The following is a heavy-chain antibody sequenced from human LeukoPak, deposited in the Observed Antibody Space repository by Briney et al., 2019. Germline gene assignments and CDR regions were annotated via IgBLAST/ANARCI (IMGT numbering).Heavy chain of an antibody. CDR1: GFSLSTSGMG. D-gene: IGHD5-24*01. J-gene: IGHJ4*02. CDR2: IYWDDDK. V-gene: IGHV2-5*02. Sequence: SGPTLVKPTQILTLTCTFSGFSLSTSGMGVGWIRQPPGKALEWLALIYWDDDKRFNPSLKSRLTITKDTSKDQVVLTMTNIDPVDTATYYCARIRREMTTTKYFFDYWGQGTLVTVSS. CDR3: ARIRREMTTTKYFFDY.